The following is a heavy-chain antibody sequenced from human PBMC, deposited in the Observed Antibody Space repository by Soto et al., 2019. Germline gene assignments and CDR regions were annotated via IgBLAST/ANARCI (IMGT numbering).Heavy chain of an antibody. V-gene: IGHV1-18*04. Sequence: ASVKVSCKASGYTFTSYGISWVRQAPGQGLEWMGWISAYNGNTNYAQKLQGRVTMTTDTSASTAYMELRSLRSDDTAVYYCARVEDWGGDCYLDYWGQGTLVTVSS. CDR1: GYTFTSYG. J-gene: IGHJ4*02. CDR2: ISAYNGNT. CDR3: ARVEDWGGDCYLDY. D-gene: IGHD2-21*02.